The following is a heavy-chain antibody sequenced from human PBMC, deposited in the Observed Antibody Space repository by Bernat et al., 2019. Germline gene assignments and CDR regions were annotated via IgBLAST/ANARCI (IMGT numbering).Heavy chain of an antibody. CDR3: AKDRMGCSSTSCYMTDAFDI. D-gene: IGHD2-2*02. Sequence: EVQLLESGGGLVQPGGSLRLSCAASGFTFSSYAMSWVRQAPGKGLEWVSAIGGSGGSTYYADSEKGRFTISRDNSKNTLYLQMNSLRAEDTAVYYCAKDRMGCSSTSCYMTDAFDIWGQGTMVTVSS. J-gene: IGHJ3*02. CDR2: IGGSGGST. V-gene: IGHV3-23*01. CDR1: GFTFSSYA.